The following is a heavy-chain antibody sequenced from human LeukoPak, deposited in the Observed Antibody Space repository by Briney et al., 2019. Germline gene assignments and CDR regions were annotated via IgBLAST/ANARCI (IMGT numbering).Heavy chain of an antibody. CDR3: AKDPEGGSGSPWYFEY. Sequence: GGSLRLSCAASGFTFRSYAMSWVRQAPGKGLEWVSSISGSGAGTYYADSVKGRFTVSRDNSKSTLYLQMNSLRAGDTAVYYCAKDPEGGSGSPWYFEYWGQGTLVTVSS. CDR1: GFTFRSYA. J-gene: IGHJ4*02. D-gene: IGHD3-10*01. CDR2: ISGSGAGT. V-gene: IGHV3-23*01.